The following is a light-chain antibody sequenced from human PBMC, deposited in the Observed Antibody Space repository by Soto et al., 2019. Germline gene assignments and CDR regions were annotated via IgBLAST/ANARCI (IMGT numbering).Light chain of an antibody. CDR2: AAS. V-gene: IGKV1-6*01. CDR3: LQDYGDSLT. CDR1: RDVGSD. J-gene: IGKJ1*01. Sequence: TQMTQSPLSLSASVGEKIIITCRASRDVGSDVSWYQQKPGQAPKLVIYAASNLYTGVPSRFSGRRSGTEFTLTISSLQPEDFASYYCLQDYGDSLTCGQGTKVEIE.